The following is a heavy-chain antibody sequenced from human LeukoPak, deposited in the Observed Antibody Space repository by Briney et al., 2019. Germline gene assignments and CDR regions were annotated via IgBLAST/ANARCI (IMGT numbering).Heavy chain of an antibody. J-gene: IGHJ4*02. D-gene: IGHD3-10*01. CDR3: ARDGSGSYYLERVFDY. V-gene: IGHV4-59*01. CDR1: GGCISSYY. CDR2: IYYSGST. Sequence: PSETLFLTCTVSGGCISSYYWSWIRQPPGKGLEWIGYIYYSGSTNYNHSLKSRVTISVDTSKNQFSLKLSSVTAADTAVYYCARDGSGSYYLERVFDYWGQGTLVTVSS.